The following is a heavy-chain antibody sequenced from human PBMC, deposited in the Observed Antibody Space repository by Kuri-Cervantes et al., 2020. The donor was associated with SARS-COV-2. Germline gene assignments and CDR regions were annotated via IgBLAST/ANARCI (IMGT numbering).Heavy chain of an antibody. CDR3: ARDNSPSDY. V-gene: IGHV3-21*01. CDR1: GFTFSTCL. J-gene: IGHJ4*02. Sequence: GGSLRLSCEASGFTFSTCLVNWVRQAPGKGLEWVSFISSSSSYIYYADSVKGRFTISRDNARNSLYLQMNSLRAEDTAVYYCARDNSPSDYWGQGTLVTVSS. CDR2: ISSSSSYI. D-gene: IGHD4-23*01.